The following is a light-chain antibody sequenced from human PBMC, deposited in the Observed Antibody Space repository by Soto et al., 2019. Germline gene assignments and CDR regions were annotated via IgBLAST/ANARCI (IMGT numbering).Light chain of an antibody. CDR2: EVS. CDR3: SSYSRGSTLVV. CDR1: NSDVGDYKY. J-gene: IGLJ1*01. V-gene: IGLV2-14*01. Sequence: QSVLAQPASVSGSPGQSINISCTGTNSDVGDYKYVSWYQQHPGKAPQLMIYEVSNRPSGVSDRFSGSKSGNTASLTISGLQAEDEADYYCSSYSRGSTLVVLGPGTKATVL.